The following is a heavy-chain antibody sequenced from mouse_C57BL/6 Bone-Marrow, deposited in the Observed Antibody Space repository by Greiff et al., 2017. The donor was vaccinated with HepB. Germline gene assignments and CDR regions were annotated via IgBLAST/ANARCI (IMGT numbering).Heavy chain of an antibody. CDR3: TRGGAYGNFDY. D-gene: IGHD2-1*01. CDR1: GYTFTDYE. J-gene: IGHJ2*01. V-gene: IGHV1-15*01. Sequence: VQLQQSGAELVRPGASVTLSCKASGYTFTDYEMHWVKQTPVYGLEWIGAIDPETGGTAYNQKFKGKAILTADKSSSTAYMELRSLTSEDSAVYYCTRGGAYGNFDYWGQGTTLTVSS. CDR2: IDPETGGT.